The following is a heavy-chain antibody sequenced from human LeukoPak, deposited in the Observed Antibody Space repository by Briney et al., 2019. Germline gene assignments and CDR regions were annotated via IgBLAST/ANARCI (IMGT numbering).Heavy chain of an antibody. D-gene: IGHD3-22*01. V-gene: IGHV3-23*01. CDR2: ISGSGGST. CDR1: GFTVSSNY. Sequence: GGSLRLSCAASGFTVSSNYMSWVRQAPGKGLEWVSAISGSGGSTYYADSVKGRFTISRDNSKNTLYLQMNSLRAEDTAVYYCAKDQWITMIVVVIDDAFDIWGQGTMVTVSS. CDR3: AKDQWITMIVVVIDDAFDI. J-gene: IGHJ3*02.